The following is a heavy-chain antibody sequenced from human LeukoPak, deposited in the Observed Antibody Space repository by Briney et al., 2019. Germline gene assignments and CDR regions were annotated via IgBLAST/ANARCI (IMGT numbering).Heavy chain of an antibody. CDR2: IYTSGST. D-gene: IGHD3-10*01. CDR3: ARQYSGSYYIDGYFDY. Sequence: SETLSLTCTVSGGSISSGSYYWSWIRQPAGKGLEWIGRIYTSGSTNYNPSLKSRVTISVDTSKNQFSLKLSSVTAADTAVYYCARQYSGSYYIDGYFDYWGQGTLVAASS. V-gene: IGHV4-61*02. CDR1: GGSISSGSYY. J-gene: IGHJ4*02.